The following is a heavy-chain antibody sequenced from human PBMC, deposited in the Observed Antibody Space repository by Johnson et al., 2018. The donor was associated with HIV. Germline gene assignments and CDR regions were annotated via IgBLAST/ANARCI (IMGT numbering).Heavy chain of an antibody. CDR3: ARAPPYYGGYSVSDAFDI. V-gene: IGHV3-30-3*01. D-gene: IGHD3-22*01. Sequence: VQLVESGGGLVQPGRSLRLSCVASGFTFSSYTMHWVRQAPGKGLEWVAVISYDGSNKYYADSVKGRFTISRDNSKNTLYLVINRVRPEDTAVYYCARAPPYYGGYSVSDAFDIWGQGTMVTVSS. J-gene: IGHJ3*02. CDR2: ISYDGSNK. CDR1: GFTFSSYT.